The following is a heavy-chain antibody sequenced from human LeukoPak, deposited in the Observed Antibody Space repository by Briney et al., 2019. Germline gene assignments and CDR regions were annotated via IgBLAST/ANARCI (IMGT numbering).Heavy chain of an antibody. V-gene: IGHV1-58*02. J-gene: IGHJ4*02. Sequence: SVKVSCKASGLTFRTSAIQWVRQTRGQGLEWIGWTVLGSGDTNYAQSLKDRVTITRDMSTSTAYMELSSLTFEDTAMYYCAAELSNRGYIYWGQGTQVTVSS. D-gene: IGHD5-12*01. CDR2: TVLGSGDT. CDR3: AAELSNRGYIY. CDR1: GLTFRTSA.